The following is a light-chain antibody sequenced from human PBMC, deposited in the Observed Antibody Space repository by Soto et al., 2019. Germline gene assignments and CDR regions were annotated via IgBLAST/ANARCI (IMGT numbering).Light chain of an antibody. J-gene: IGLJ3*02. CDR3: ATWDDSMNGWV. Sequence: QSVLTQPPSASGTPGQRVTISCSGSSSNIGSNSVNWYQQLPGTAPKLLLYNNNQWPSGVPDRFSGSKSGTSASLAISGLQSEDEADYYCATWDDSMNGWVFGGGTKLTVL. CDR2: NNN. CDR1: SSNIGSNS. V-gene: IGLV1-44*01.